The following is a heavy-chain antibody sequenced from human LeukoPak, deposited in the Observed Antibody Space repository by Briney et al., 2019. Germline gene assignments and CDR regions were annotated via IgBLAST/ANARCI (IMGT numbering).Heavy chain of an antibody. CDR2: IYSGGST. Sequence: GSLRLSCAASGFTVSSNYMSWVRQAPGKGLEWVSVIYSGGSTYYADSVKGRFTISRDNSKNTLYLQMNSLRAEDTAVYYCARDRTDYDFWSGYSHYYFDLWGRGTLVTVSS. D-gene: IGHD3-3*01. CDR3: ARDRTDYDFWSGYSHYYFDL. V-gene: IGHV3-66*02. CDR1: GFTVSSNY. J-gene: IGHJ2*01.